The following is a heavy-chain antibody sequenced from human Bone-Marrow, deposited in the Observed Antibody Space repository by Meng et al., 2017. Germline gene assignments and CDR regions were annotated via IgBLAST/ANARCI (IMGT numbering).Heavy chain of an antibody. J-gene: IGHJ4*02. D-gene: IGHD3-10*01. CDR1: GLSFTDAW. CDR2: IKSKTDGGTT. V-gene: IGHV3-15*01. Sequence: GESLKISCVASGLSFTDAWMSWVRQAPGKGLEWVGRIKSKTDGGTTDYAAPVKGRFTISRDDSKNTLYLQMNSLKTEDTAVYYCTTGHYGSGSKFDYWGQGTLVTVSS. CDR3: TTGHYGSGSKFDY.